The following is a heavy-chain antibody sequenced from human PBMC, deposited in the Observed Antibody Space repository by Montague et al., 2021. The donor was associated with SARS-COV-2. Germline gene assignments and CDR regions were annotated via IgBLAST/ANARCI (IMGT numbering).Heavy chain of an antibody. D-gene: IGHD1-1*01. J-gene: IGHJ3*02. CDR3: ARVRNWNDLDAFDI. V-gene: IGHV3-21*01. CDR1: GFLFSSYS. CDR2: ISSSSSYI. Sequence: FRRLSCAASGFLFSSYSMNWVRQAPGKGLEWVSSISSSSSYIYYADSVKGRFTISRDNAKNSLYLQMNSLRAEDTAVYYCARVRNWNDLDAFDIWGQGTMVTVSS.